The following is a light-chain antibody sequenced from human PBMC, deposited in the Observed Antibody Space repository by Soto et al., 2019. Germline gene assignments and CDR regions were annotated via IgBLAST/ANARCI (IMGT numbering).Light chain of an antibody. Sequence: QSALTQPASVSGSPGQSIIISCTGTSSDVGGYKYVSWYQQHPGKAPKLMIYEVRNRPSGVSNRFSGSKSDNTASLTISGLQDEDEADYYCSSYSTSRDVFFGGGTKLTVL. V-gene: IGLV2-14*01. J-gene: IGLJ2*01. CDR1: SSDVGGYKY. CDR3: SSYSTSRDVF. CDR2: EVR.